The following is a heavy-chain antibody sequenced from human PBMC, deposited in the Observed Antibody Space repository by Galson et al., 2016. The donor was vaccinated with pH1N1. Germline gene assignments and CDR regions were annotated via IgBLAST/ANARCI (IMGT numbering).Heavy chain of an antibody. D-gene: IGHD3-22*01. CDR3: ARDALDYFDSSGFYFDY. J-gene: IGHJ4*02. Sequence: SLRLSCAVSEFTINDYWMTWVRQAPGKGLEWVASISQDGGEKYYVDSVKGRFIISRDNAENSLFLQMNSLREEDTAVYSCARDALDYFDSSGFYFDYWGQGALVTLAS. CDR2: ISQDGGEK. V-gene: IGHV3-7*01. CDR1: EFTINDYW.